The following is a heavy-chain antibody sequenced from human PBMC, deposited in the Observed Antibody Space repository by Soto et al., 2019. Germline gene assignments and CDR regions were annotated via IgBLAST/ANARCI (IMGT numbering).Heavy chain of an antibody. CDR2: ISSSSSYI. Sequence: LRLSCAASGFTFSSYSMNWVRQAPGKGLEWVSSISSSSSYIYYADSVKGRFTISRDNAKNSLYLQMNSLRAKDTAVYYCARVYLRRYDGGANYGYWGQGALVSVSS. D-gene: IGHD3-22*01. J-gene: IGHJ4*02. CDR1: GFTFSSYS. CDR3: ARVYLRRYDGGANYGY. V-gene: IGHV3-21*01.